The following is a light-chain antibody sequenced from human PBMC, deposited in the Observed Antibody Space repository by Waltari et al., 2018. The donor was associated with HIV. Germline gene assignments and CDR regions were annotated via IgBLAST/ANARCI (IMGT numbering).Light chain of an antibody. J-gene: IGLJ2*01. Sequence: SYELTQPPSVSVSQGQKARSTCSADALHKQFSHWYRQTPGQAPVLLIYKDTEMPSGIPDRFSGSSSGTTAMLTISGVQAEDEADYYCQTADISETYVVFGGGTKLTVL. CDR2: KDT. CDR1: ALHKQF. V-gene: IGLV3-25*03. CDR3: QTADISETYVV.